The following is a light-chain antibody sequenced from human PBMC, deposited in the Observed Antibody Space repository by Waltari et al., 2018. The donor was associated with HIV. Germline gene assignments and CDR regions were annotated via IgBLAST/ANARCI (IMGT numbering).Light chain of an antibody. J-gene: IGKJ5*01. CDR2: GAS. V-gene: IGKV3D-15*01. CDR3: QQYYKWPLT. Sequence: EIVMIQSPGTLSVSPGERATLSCRASESVNSHLAWYQQKPGQAPRLLIFGASTRATGIAARFSGSASGTEFTLTISRLQSEDFAVYYCQQYYKWPLTFGQGTRLEIK. CDR1: ESVNSH.